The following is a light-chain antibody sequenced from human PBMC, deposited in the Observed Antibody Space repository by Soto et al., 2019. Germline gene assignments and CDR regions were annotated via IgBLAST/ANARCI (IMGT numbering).Light chain of an antibody. V-gene: IGLV2-14*01. CDR1: SSDIGGYNY. J-gene: IGLJ2*01. CDR3: SSYTSSNTQV. CDR2: EVT. Sequence: QSALTQPASVSGSPGQSITISCTGASSDIGGYNYVSWHQQHPGRPPKLIIYEVTNRPSGVSNRFSASKSGNTASLTISGLQAEDEADYYCSSYTSSNTQVFGGGTKLTVL.